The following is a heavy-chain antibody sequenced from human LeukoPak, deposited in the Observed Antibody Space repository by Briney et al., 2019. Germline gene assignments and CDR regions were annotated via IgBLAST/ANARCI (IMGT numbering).Heavy chain of an antibody. Sequence: GGSLRLSCAASGFTFSNYAMSWVRQAPGKGLEWVSTIGGSGATIYYTDSVKGRFTISRDNSKNTLSLQMNSLRAEDTAVYYCAKGGISVTSRLDYWGQGTLVTVSS. D-gene: IGHD6-19*01. CDR3: AKGGISVTSRLDY. CDR1: GFTFSNYA. CDR2: IGGSGATI. J-gene: IGHJ4*02. V-gene: IGHV3-23*01.